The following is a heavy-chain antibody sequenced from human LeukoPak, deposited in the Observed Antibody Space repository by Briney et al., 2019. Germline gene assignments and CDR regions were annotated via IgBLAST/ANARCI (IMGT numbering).Heavy chain of an antibody. CDR3: AKGGGPITIFGVVIYTNYYYGMDV. CDR1: GSTFSSYA. J-gene: IGHJ6*02. D-gene: IGHD3-3*01. V-gene: IGHV3-23*01. Sequence: GGSLRLSCAASGSTFSSYAMSWVRQAPGKGLEWVSAISGSGGSTYYADSVKGRFTISRDNSKNTLYLQMNSLRAEDTAVYYCAKGGGPITIFGVVIYTNYYYGMDVWGQGTTVTVSS. CDR2: ISGSGGST.